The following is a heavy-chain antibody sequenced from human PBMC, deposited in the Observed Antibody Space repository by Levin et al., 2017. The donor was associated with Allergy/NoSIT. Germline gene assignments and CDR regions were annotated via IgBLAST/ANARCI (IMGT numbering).Heavy chain of an antibody. CDR2: ILHSGDT. CDR3: ASDRLSKTGVRGRTLTHYYYMDV. D-gene: IGHD3-10*02. Sequence: SETLSLTCDVSGGSITSGHWWSWVRQTPGKGLEWIGEILHSGDTTYNPSLTSRVTISIDKSTNQFSLNVTSLTAADTAVYYCASDRLSKTGVRGRTLTHYYYMDVWGRGTTVIVSS. J-gene: IGHJ6*03. V-gene: IGHV4-4*02. CDR1: GGSITSGHW.